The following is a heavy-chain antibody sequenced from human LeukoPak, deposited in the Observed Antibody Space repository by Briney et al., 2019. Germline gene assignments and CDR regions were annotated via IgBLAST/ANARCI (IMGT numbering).Heavy chain of an antibody. D-gene: IGHD2-2*01. CDR1: GFTFRSYA. V-gene: IGHV3-23*01. Sequence: PGGSLRLSCAASGFTFRSYAMSWVRQAPGKGLEWVSAISGSGATRYYADSVKGRFTISRDNPKNLLYLQMNSLRAEDTAVYYCARDAEYQLLYDAFDMWGQGTMVTASS. J-gene: IGHJ3*02. CDR3: ARDAEYQLLYDAFDM. CDR2: ISGSGATR.